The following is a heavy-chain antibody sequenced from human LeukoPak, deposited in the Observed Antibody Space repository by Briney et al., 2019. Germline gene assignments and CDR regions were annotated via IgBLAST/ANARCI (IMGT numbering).Heavy chain of an antibody. CDR1: GFTFSSYA. V-gene: IGHV3-20*04. J-gene: IGHJ3*02. CDR2: INWNGGSS. CDR3: ARGFGSGSHRRPGRDALDI. D-gene: IGHD3-10*01. Sequence: PGGSLRLSCAASGFTFSSYAMSWVRQAPGKGLEWVSGINWNGGSSGYADSVKGRFIISRDNAKNSLYLQMHSLRAEDTALFYCARGFGSGSHRRPGRDALDIWGQGTMVTVSS.